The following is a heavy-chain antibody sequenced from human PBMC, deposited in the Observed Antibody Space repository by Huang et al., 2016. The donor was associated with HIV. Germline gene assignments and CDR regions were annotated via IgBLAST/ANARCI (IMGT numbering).Heavy chain of an antibody. J-gene: IGHJ4*02. CDR3: AKEGDTGAALGY. V-gene: IGHV3-53*01. CDR1: GFTVSTNY. CDR2: IYSGGTT. D-gene: IGHD2-8*02. Sequence: IQPGGSLRLSCAASGFTVSTNYMTWVRQAPGKGLEWVSLIYSGGTTYYADSVTGRFTISRDDSENTLYLHMTSLRAGDMAVYYCAKEGDTGAALGYWGQGTLVTVS.